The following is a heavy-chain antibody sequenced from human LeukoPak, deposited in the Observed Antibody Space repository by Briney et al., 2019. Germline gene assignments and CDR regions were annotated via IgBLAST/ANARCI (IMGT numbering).Heavy chain of an antibody. CDR3: AKDFRDQWLVNAFHI. D-gene: IGHD6-19*01. V-gene: IGHV1-2*02. CDR1: GGTFSSYG. CDR2: INPNTGGT. J-gene: IGHJ3*02. Sequence: ASVKVSCKASGGTFSSYGISWVRQAPGQGLEWMGWINPNTGGTNYAQKFQGRVTMTRDTSITTAYMELRSLEYDDTAVYYCAKDFRDQWLVNAFHIWGQGTMVTVSS.